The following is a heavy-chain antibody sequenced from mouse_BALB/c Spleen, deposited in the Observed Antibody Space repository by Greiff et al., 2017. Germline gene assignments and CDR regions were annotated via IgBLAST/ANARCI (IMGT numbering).Heavy chain of an antibody. Sequence: EVHLVESGGGLVQPKGSLKLSCAASGFTFNTYAMHWVCQAPGKGLEWVARIRSKSNNYATYYADSVKDRFTISRDDSQSMLYLQMNNLKTEDTAMYYCVREAYDGYYNYFDYWGQGTTLTVSS. J-gene: IGHJ2*01. CDR3: VREAYDGYYNYFDY. CDR1: GFTFNTYA. D-gene: IGHD2-3*01. V-gene: IGHV10-3*03. CDR2: IRSKSNNYAT.